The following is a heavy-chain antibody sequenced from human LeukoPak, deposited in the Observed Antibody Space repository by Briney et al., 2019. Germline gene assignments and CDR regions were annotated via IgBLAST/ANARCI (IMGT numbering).Heavy chain of an antibody. Sequence: ASVKVSCKASGGTFSSYAISWVRQAPGQGLEWMGWINPNSGGTNYAQKFQGRVTMTRDTSISTAYMELSRLRSDDTAVYYCARDEGYCSSTSCDTAEYFQHWGQGTLVTVSS. V-gene: IGHV1-2*02. CDR2: INPNSGGT. CDR3: ARDEGYCSSTSCDTAEYFQH. J-gene: IGHJ1*01. D-gene: IGHD2-2*01. CDR1: GGTFSSYA.